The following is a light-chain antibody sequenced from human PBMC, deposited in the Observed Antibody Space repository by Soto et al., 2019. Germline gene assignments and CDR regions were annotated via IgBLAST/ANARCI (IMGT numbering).Light chain of an antibody. CDR1: QSVSSSY. Sequence: EIVLTQSPDTLSLSPGERATLSCRTSQSVSSSYLGWYQQKPGQAPRLLIYGASSRATSIPDRFSGSGSGTDFTLSISRLEPEDFAVYYCQWYGFSPRTFGQGTRVEIK. CDR2: GAS. J-gene: IGKJ1*01. V-gene: IGKV3-20*01. CDR3: QWYGFSPRT.